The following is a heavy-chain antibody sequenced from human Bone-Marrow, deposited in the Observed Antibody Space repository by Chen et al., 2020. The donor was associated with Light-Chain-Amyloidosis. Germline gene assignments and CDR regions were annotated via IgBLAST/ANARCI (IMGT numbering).Heavy chain of an antibody. D-gene: IGHD5-12*01. V-gene: IGHV5-51*01. CDR3: ARRIDGYNFDY. Sequence: EVQLEQSGPEVKKPGESLKISCKGSGYTFPNYWIGWVRQMPGKGLEWMGVIYPDDSYARYSPSFEGQLTLSADKSITTAYLQWRSLKASDTAMYYCARRIDGYNFDYWGQVTLVTVSS. CDR1: GYTFPNYW. CDR2: IYPDDSYA. J-gene: IGHJ4*02.